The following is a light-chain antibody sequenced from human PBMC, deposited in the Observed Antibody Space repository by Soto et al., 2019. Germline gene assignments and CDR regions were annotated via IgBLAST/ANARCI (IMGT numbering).Light chain of an antibody. CDR3: QQYNNGPPAT. J-gene: IGKJ4*01. CDR1: QSVNRN. V-gene: IGKV3-15*01. Sequence: EIVLTHSPATLSVSPWEVATLSCRASQSVNRNLAWYQQRPGQAPRLLMYGASVRASGAPGRFRGSGSGTEFSLTISSLQAEDFAIYYCQQYNNGPPATFGGGTKVDIK. CDR2: GAS.